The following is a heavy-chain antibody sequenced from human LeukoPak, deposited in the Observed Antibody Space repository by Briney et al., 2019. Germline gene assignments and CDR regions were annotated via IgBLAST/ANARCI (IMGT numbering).Heavy chain of an antibody. D-gene: IGHD1-26*01. J-gene: IGHJ4*02. V-gene: IGHV4-39*01. CDR2: IYSSGRT. Sequence: SETLSLTCTVSGGSISSSSYYWGWVRQPPGKGLEWIGSIYSSGRTFYNPSLKSRVTISVDTSKNQFSLKLNPVTAADTAVYYCARVGATTDYWGQGTLVTVSS. CDR1: GGSISSSSYY. CDR3: ARVGATTDY.